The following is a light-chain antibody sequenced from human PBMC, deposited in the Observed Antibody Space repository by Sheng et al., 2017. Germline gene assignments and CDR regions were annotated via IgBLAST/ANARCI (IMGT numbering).Light chain of an antibody. CDR1: SGHSSYA. Sequence: QLVLTQSPSASASLGASVKLTCTLSSGHSSYAIAWHQQQPEKGPRYLMKLNSDGSHSKGDGIPDRFSGSSSGAERYLTISSLQSEDEADYYCQTWGTGPVGYFGG. CDR2: LNSDGSH. CDR3: QTWGTGPVGY. J-gene: IGLJ2*01. V-gene: IGLV4-69*01.